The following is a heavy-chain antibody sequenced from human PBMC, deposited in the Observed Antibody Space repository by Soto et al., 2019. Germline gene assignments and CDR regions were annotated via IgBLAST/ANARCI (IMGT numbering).Heavy chain of an antibody. J-gene: IGHJ4*02. D-gene: IGHD5-12*01. CDR1: GFNFGSYA. CDR2: ISSNGGST. CDR3: ARVSGGSGYEYFDY. Sequence: GGSHRLSSTASGFNFGSYAMHWVRQAPGKGLEYVSAISSNGGSTYYANSVKGRFTISRDNSKNTLYLQMGSLRAEDMAVYYCARVSGGSGYEYFDYWGQGTLVTVSS. V-gene: IGHV3-64*01.